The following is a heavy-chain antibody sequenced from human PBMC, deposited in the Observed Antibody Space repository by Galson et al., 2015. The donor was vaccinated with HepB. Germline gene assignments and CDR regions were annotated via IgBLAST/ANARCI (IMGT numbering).Heavy chain of an antibody. D-gene: IGHD3-22*01. CDR3: ARDRYYYDSSGPDAFDI. CDR2: ISSSSSYI. J-gene: IGHJ3*02. V-gene: IGHV3-21*01. CDR1: GFTFSSYS. Sequence: SLRLSCAASGFTFSSYSMNWVRQAPGKGLEWVSSISSSSSYIYYADSVKGRFTISRDNAKNSLYLQMNSLRAEDTAVYYCARDRYYYDSSGPDAFDIWGQGTMVTVSS.